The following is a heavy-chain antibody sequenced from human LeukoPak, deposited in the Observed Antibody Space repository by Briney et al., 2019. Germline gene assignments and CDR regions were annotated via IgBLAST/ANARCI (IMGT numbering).Heavy chain of an antibody. J-gene: IGHJ4*02. D-gene: IGHD3-10*01. CDR3: AKGRSGYFDY. CDR1: GFTFSSYG. Sequence: GGSRRLSCAASGFTFSSYGMHGVRQAPGKGLEWVAVISYDGSNKYYADSVKGRFTISRDNSKNTLYLQMNSLRAEDTAVYYCAKGRSGYFDYWGQGTLVTVSS. CDR2: ISYDGSNK. V-gene: IGHV3-30*18.